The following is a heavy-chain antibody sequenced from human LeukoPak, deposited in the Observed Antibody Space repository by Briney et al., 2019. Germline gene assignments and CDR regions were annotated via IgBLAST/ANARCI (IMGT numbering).Heavy chain of an antibody. D-gene: IGHD1-14*01. CDR2: IHYSGTT. Sequence: SETLSLTCTVSGVSFSNDGYYWSWTRQHPGKGLEWIGCIHYSGTTYYNPSLKSRATISIDTAKNQFSLKLTSVTVADTAVYYCARGTGDWGQGTLVTVSS. J-gene: IGHJ4*02. V-gene: IGHV4-31*03. CDR3: ARGTGD. CDR1: GVSFSNDGYY.